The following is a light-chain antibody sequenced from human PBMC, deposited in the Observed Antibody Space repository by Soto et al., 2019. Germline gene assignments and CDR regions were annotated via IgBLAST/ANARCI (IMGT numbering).Light chain of an antibody. Sequence: QSVLTQPPSVSAAPRQKVTISCSGGTSNIGDNYVCWYQQVPGTAPKLLIYDNNERPPAIPGRFSGSKSGTSATLGITGLQPGDEADYYCAAWDSSLGVVVFGGGTKHTVL. CDR3: AAWDSSLGVVV. CDR1: TSNIGDNY. V-gene: IGLV1-51*01. CDR2: DNN. J-gene: IGLJ2*01.